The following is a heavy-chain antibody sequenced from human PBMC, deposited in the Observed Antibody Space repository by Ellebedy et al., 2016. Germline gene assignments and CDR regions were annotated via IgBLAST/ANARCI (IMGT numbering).Heavy chain of an antibody. CDR1: GYTFTSYY. Sequence: ASVKVSCKASGYTFTSYYMHWVRQAPGQGLEWMGIINPSGGSTSYAQKLQGRVTMTRDTSTSTVYMELSSLRSEDTAVYYCARASPYKGYQFDFDIWGQGTMVTVSS. D-gene: IGHD2-2*01. CDR2: INPSGGST. CDR3: ARASPYKGYQFDFDI. V-gene: IGHV1-46*04. J-gene: IGHJ3*02.